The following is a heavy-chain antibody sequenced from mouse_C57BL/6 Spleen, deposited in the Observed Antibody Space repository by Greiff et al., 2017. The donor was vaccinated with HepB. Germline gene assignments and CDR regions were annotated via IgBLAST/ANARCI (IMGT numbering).Heavy chain of an antibody. CDR1: GFSFNTYA. CDR2: IRSKSNNYAT. CDR3: VREAYYSNLWFAY. J-gene: IGHJ3*01. V-gene: IGHV10-1*01. Sequence: EVQWVESGGGLVQPKGSLKLSCAASGFSFNTYAMNWVRQAPGKGLEWVARIRSKSNNYATYYADSVKDRFTISRDDSESMLYLQMNNLKTEDTAMYYCVREAYYSNLWFAYWGQGTLVTVSA. D-gene: IGHD2-5*01.